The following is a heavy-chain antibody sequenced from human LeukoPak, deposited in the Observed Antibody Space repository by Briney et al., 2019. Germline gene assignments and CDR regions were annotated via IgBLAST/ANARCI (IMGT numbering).Heavy chain of an antibody. V-gene: IGHV3-33*01. CDR1: GFTFSSDG. CDR3: AREITVTSTTYFDY. Sequence: GGSLRLSCAASGFTFSSDGMHWVRQAPGKGLEWVAVIWYDGSDKYYADSVKGRFTISRENSKNTLYLQMNSLRAEDTAVYYCAREITVTSTTYFDYWGQETLVTVSS. D-gene: IGHD4-17*01. CDR2: IWYDGSDK. J-gene: IGHJ4*02.